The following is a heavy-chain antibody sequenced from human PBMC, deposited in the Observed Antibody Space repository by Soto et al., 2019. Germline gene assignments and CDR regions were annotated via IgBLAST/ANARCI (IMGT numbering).Heavy chain of an antibody. Sequence: QVQLVQSGAEVKKPGSSVRVSCKASGGSFSYYAISWVRQAPGQGLEWMGGIIPFSAAANYAQKFQGRVTITADESTRMVYMELSSLRHEDTAVYYCARSGEAYYDVLTGSYKGSWFDPWGQGTLVTVSS. CDR1: GGSFSYYA. CDR3: ARSGEAYYDVLTGSYKGSWFDP. J-gene: IGHJ5*02. CDR2: IIPFSAAA. D-gene: IGHD3-9*01. V-gene: IGHV1-69*01.